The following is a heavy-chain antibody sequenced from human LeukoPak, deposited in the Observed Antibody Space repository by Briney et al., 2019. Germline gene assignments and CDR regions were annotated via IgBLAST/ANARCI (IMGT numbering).Heavy chain of an antibody. D-gene: IGHD4-11*01. Sequence: GGSLRLFCTASGFIFGDYAMSWVREAPGKGLEWVGFIRCKAYGGTTEYAASVKGRFTISRDDSKSIAYLQMNSLKTEDTAVYYCTRNYDYSNYVLPDYWGQGTLVTVSS. CDR1: GFIFGDYA. CDR2: IRCKAYGGTT. CDR3: TRNYDYSNYVLPDY. V-gene: IGHV3-49*04. J-gene: IGHJ4*02.